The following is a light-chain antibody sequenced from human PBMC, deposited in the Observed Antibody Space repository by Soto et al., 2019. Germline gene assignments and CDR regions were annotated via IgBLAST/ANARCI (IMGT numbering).Light chain of an antibody. V-gene: IGLV4-69*01. CDR3: QTWGTGIVV. J-gene: IGLJ2*01. CDR2: VNNDGSH. Sequence: QLVLTQSPSASASLGASVKLTCTLSSGHSSYAIAWHQQHPEKGPRYLMMVNNDGSHNKGDGIPDRFSGSSSGAERYLSISSLQSEDEADYHCQTWGTGIVVFGGGTKLTVL. CDR1: SGHSSYA.